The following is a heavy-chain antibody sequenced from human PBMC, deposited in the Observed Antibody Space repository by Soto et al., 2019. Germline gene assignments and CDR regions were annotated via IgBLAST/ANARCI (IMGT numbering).Heavy chain of an antibody. CDR3: ARRIVATETFDY. D-gene: IGHD5-12*01. J-gene: IGHJ4*02. CDR2: IYYSDST. CDR1: GVSISSGDYY. Sequence: PSETLSLTCTVSGVSISSGDYYWSWIRQPPGKDLEWIGYIYYSDSTYSNPSLKSRVAISGDTSKNQFQLTVTSVTAADTVVYYCARRIVATETFDYWGQGTLVTVSS. V-gene: IGHV4-30-4*01.